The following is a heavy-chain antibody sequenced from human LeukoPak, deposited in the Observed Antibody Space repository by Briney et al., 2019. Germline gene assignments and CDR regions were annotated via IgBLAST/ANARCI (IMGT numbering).Heavy chain of an antibody. Sequence: SQTLSLTCTVSGGSISSGSYYWSWIRQPAGKGLEWIGRIYTSGSTNCNPSLKSRVTISVDTSKNQFSLKLSSVTAADTAVYYCARGPVQDSGFDYYYYYMDVWGKGTTVTVSS. CDR1: GGSISSGSYY. CDR2: IYTSGST. J-gene: IGHJ6*03. V-gene: IGHV4-61*02. D-gene: IGHD3-22*01. CDR3: ARGPVQDSGFDYYYYYMDV.